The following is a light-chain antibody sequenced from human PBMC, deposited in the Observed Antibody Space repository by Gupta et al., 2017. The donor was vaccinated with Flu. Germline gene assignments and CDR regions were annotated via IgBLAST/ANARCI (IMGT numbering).Light chain of an antibody. V-gene: IGKV3-20*01. Sequence: ESATLSCRASQSISSSYLVWYQQKPGQAPRLLIYGASSRATGIPDRFSGSGSGTDFTLTISRLEPEDFGVYYCQQYGTSRWTFGQGTKVEIK. CDR3: QQYGTSRWT. J-gene: IGKJ1*01. CDR2: GAS. CDR1: QSISSSY.